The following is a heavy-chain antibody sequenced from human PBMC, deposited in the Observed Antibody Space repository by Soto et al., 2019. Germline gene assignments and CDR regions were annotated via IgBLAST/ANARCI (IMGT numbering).Heavy chain of an antibody. CDR1: GGSISSSSYY. CDR3: ARRPSLYCGGDCYSDGVDY. D-gene: IGHD2-21*02. J-gene: IGHJ4*02. CDR2: IYYSGST. V-gene: IGHV4-39*01. Sequence: PSETLSLTCTVSGGSISSSSYYWGWIRQPPGKGLEWIGSIYYSGSTYYNPSLKSRVTISVDTSKNQFSLKLSSVTAADTAVYYCARRPSLYCGGDCYSDGVDYWGQGTLVTVS.